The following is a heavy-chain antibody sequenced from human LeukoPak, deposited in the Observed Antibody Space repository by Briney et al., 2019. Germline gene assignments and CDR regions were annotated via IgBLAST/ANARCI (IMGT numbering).Heavy chain of an antibody. J-gene: IGHJ4*02. CDR2: ISSSGRTM. CDR3: ARERKAAVTYPDY. Sequence: QAGGSLRLSCGASGFTFCNFEMNWVRQATGKGLEWLSYISSSGRTMYYADSVKGRYTISRDNAKNSLYLQTNSLRAEDTAVYYCARERKAAVTYPDYWGQGTLVTVSS. V-gene: IGHV3-48*03. D-gene: IGHD4-17*01. CDR1: GFTFCNFE.